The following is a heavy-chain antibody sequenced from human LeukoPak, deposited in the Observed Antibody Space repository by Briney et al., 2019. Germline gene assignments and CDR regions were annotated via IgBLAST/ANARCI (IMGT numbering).Heavy chain of an antibody. Sequence: PSETLSLTCAVSGGSISSGGYSWSWIRQPPGKGLEWIGYIYHSGSTYYNPSLKSRVTISVDRSKNQFSLKLSSATAADTAVYYCARAPARNYGMDVWGQGTTVTVSS. CDR1: GGSISSGGYS. J-gene: IGHJ6*02. CDR2: IYHSGST. CDR3: ARAPARNYGMDV. V-gene: IGHV4-30-2*01.